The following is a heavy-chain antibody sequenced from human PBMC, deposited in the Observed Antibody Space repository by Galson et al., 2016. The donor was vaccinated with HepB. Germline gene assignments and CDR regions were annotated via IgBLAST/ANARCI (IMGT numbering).Heavy chain of an antibody. D-gene: IGHD6-19*01. CDR2: IWDDGYNK. V-gene: IGHV3-33*01. CDR1: GFTFSSYG. CDR3: ARGRQWLIPDDY. Sequence: RLSCAASGFTFSSYGMHWVRQAPGKGLEWVAVIWDDGYNKYYADSVKGRFTISRDNSKNTLYLQMTTLRAADTAVYYCARGRQWLIPDDYWGQGTLVTVSS. J-gene: IGHJ4*02.